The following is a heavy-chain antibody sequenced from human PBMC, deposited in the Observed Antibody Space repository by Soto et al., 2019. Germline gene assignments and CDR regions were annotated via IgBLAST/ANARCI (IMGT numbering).Heavy chain of an antibody. CDR2: ISGGSVST. CDR3: AKGVRAVAGPMEV. CDR1: GFTFSSSA. Sequence: EEQLLESGGGLVQPGGSLRLSCAASGFTFSSSAMCWVRQAPGKGLEWVSSISGGSVSTYYADSVKGRFTISRDNAKNTLYVQMNSLRAEDTALYYCAKGVRAVAGPMEVWGQGTTVTVSS. D-gene: IGHD6-19*01. V-gene: IGHV3-23*01. J-gene: IGHJ6*02.